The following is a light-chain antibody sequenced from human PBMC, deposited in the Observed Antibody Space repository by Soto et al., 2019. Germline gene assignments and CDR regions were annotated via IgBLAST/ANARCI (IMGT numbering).Light chain of an antibody. CDR3: QQYNNWPPIS. V-gene: IGKV3-15*01. CDR1: QSVSSN. Sequence: EIVMTQSPATLSVSPGERATLSCRASQSVSSNVAWSQQKPGQAPRLLIYGASTRATGIPARFSGSGSGTEFTLTISSLQSEVFAVYYCQQYNNWPPISFGQGTRLVIK. J-gene: IGKJ5*01. CDR2: GAS.